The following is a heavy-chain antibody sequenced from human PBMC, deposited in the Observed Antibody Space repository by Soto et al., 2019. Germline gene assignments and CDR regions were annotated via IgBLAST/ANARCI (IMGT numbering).Heavy chain of an antibody. Sequence: PGGSLRLSCAASGFTVSSNYMSWVRQAPGKGLEWVSVIYSGGSTYYADSVKGRFTISRDNSKNTLYLQMNSLRAEDTAVYYCARALGRNRYYFDYWGQGTLVTVSS. V-gene: IGHV3-53*01. CDR3: ARALGRNRYYFDY. D-gene: IGHD3-16*01. CDR2: IYSGGST. CDR1: GFTVSSNY. J-gene: IGHJ4*02.